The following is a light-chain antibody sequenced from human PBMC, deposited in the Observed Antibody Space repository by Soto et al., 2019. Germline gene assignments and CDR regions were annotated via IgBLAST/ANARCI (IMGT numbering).Light chain of an antibody. Sequence: QSALTQPASVSGFLGQSITMSCTGSSSDVVTFNLVSWFQQHPGKAPKLLIFEGTKRPSGVSDRFSGSKSGNTASLTISGLQAEDEADYHCCSYAGTRTSWVFGTGTKVTVL. J-gene: IGLJ1*01. CDR2: EGT. CDR1: SSDVVTFNL. V-gene: IGLV2-23*01. CDR3: CSYAGTRTSWV.